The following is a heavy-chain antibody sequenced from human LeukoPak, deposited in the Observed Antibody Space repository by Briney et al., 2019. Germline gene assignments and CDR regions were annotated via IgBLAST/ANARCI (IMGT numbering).Heavy chain of an antibody. CDR1: GFTFTSSA. J-gene: IGHJ6*02. CDR3: AADFRLLWFGTYGMDV. V-gene: IGHV1-58*02. CDR2: IVVGSGNT. D-gene: IGHD3-10*01. Sequence: GASVKVSCKASGFTFTSSAMQWVRQARGQRLEWIGWIVVGSGNTNYAQKFQERVTITRDMSTSTAYMELSSLRSEDTAVYYCAADFRLLWFGTYGMDVWGQGTTVTVSS.